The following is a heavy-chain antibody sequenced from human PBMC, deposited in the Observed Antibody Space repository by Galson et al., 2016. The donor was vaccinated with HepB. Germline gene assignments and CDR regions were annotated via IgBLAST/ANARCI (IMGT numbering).Heavy chain of an antibody. V-gene: IGHV3-49*03. CDR2: VRTKAASGTT. CDR3: TREWLSLRTFDY. Sequence: SLRLSCAGSGFTFRDCAVSWFRQAPGKGLEWVGFVRTKAASGTTEYAASVQGRFTISRDDSKSIAYLQMNSLETEDTAVYYCTREWLSLRTFDYWGQGTLVTVSS. CDR1: GFTFRDCA. D-gene: IGHD3-22*01. J-gene: IGHJ4*02.